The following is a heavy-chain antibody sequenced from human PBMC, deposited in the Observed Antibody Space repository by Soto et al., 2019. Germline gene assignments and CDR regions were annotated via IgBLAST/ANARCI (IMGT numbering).Heavy chain of an antibody. CDR3: APEETACPLASGLDV. CDR2: IGTRSDI. Sequence: GGSLRLSCAASGFTFSSYSMHWVRQAPGKGLEWVSSIGTRSDIYYADSVKGRFTISRDNAKNSLSLQMNSMTAEDTAVYYCAPEETACPLASGLDVWEPETTVNVSS. CDR1: GFTFSSYS. V-gene: IGHV3-21*01. J-gene: IGHJ6*01. D-gene: IGHD2-21*02.